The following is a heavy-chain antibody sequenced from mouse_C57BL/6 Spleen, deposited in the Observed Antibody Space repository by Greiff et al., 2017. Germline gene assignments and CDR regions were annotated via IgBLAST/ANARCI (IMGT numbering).Heavy chain of an antibody. CDR2: IYPGDGGT. J-gene: IGHJ4*01. CDR3: ARQDPYRDY. V-gene: IGHV1-80*01. Sequence: VQLQQPGAELVKPGASVKISCKASGYAFSSYWMNWVKQRPGKGLEWIGLIYPGDGGTNYNGKFKGKGTLTADKSSSTAYMQRSSLAAEDSAVYLCARQDPYRDYWGQGTSVTVSS. D-gene: IGHD2-12*01. CDR1: GYAFSSYW.